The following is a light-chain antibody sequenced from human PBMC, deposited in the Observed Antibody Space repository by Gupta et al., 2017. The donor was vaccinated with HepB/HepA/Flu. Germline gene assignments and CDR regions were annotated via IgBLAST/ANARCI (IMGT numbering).Light chain of an antibody. Sequence: IVLTQSPGTLSLSPGERATLSCRASQSVSSSYLAWYQQKPGQAPRLLIYGASSTATGIPDRFSGSGSATDFTLTISMLAPEDFAVYCCQQNGRSPSTFGQGTRLEIK. CDR2: GAS. J-gene: IGKJ1*01. CDR1: QSVSSSY. V-gene: IGKV3-20*01. CDR3: QQNGRSPST.